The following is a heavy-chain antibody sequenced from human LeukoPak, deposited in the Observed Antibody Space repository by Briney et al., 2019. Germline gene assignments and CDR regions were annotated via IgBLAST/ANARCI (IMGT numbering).Heavy chain of an antibody. D-gene: IGHD3-10*01. CDR1: GFTFSNYA. CDR3: ARELGTMVRGVIMV. J-gene: IGHJ4*02. Sequence: GGSLRLSCAASGFTFSNYAMTWVRQAPGKGLEWVSAISHSGSSTYYADSVKGRFTISRDNSKNTLYLQMNSLRAEDTAVYYCARELGTMVRGVIMVWGQGTLVTVSS. V-gene: IGHV3-23*01. CDR2: ISHSGSST.